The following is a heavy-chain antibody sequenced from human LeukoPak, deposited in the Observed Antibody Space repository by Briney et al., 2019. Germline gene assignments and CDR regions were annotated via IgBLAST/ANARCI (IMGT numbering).Heavy chain of an antibody. Sequence: GGSLRLSCAASGFTFSSYGMHWVHQAPGKGLEWVAVISYDGSNKYYADSVKGRFTISRDNSKNTLYLQMNSLRAEDTAVYYCAIDYYDSSGYLDYWGQGTLVTVSS. CDR2: ISYDGSNK. J-gene: IGHJ4*02. CDR1: GFTFSSYG. V-gene: IGHV3-30*03. D-gene: IGHD3-22*01. CDR3: AIDYYDSSGYLDY.